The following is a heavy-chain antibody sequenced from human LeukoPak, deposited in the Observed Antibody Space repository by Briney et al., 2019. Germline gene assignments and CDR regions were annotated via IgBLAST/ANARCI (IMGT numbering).Heavy chain of an antibody. J-gene: IGHJ6*02. Sequence: GGSLRLSCAASGFTFSSYSMNWVRQAPGKGLEWVSYISSRSSTIYYADSVKGRFTISRDNAKNSLYLQMNSLRAEDTAVYYCARSGYCSSTSCTDDYYYGMDVWGQGTTVTVSS. CDR2: ISSRSSTI. CDR1: GFTFSSYS. V-gene: IGHV3-48*01. D-gene: IGHD2-2*01. CDR3: ARSGYCSSTSCTDDYYYGMDV.